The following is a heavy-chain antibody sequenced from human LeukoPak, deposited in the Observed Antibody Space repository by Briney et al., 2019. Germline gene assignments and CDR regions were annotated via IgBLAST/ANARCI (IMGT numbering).Heavy chain of an antibody. D-gene: IGHD6-13*01. CDR3: ARGSFSSSWSYFDY. CDR2: IYHSGST. J-gene: IGHJ4*02. V-gene: IGHV4-4*02. CDR1: GGSISSSNW. Sequence: KPSETLSLTCTVSGGSISSSNWWSWVRQPPGKGLEWIGEIYHSGSTNYNPSLKSRVTISVDKSKNQFSLKLSSVTAADTAVYYCARGSFSSSWSYFDYWGQGTLVTVSS.